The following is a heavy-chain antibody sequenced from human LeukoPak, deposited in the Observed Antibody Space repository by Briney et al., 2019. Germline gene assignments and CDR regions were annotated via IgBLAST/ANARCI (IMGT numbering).Heavy chain of an antibody. CDR3: VRDKLPGTRYSGSYFFDY. D-gene: IGHD1-26*01. V-gene: IGHV3-30-3*01. J-gene: IGHJ4*02. CDR2: ISFDGNRQ. Sequence: GGSLRLPCKASGFTFSNYFMHWVRQAPGRGLEWVAVISFDGNRQYYADSVKGRFTIARDTSRSTVFLQMNSLRVDDTALYYCVRDKLPGTRYSGSYFFDYWGQGTLVTVSS. CDR1: GFTFSNYF.